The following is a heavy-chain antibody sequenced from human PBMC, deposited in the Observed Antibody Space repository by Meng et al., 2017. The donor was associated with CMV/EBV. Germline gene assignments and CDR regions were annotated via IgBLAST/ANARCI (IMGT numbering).Heavy chain of an antibody. Sequence: GGSLRLSCAASGFTFSSYGMHRVRQAPGKGLEWVTFIRYDGSNKYYSDSVKGRFTISRDNSKNTLYLQMNSLRAEDTAVYYCAKDLRQSHYFDYWGQGTLVTVSS. CDR2: IRYDGSNK. V-gene: IGHV3-30*02. J-gene: IGHJ4*02. CDR1: GFTFSSYG. CDR3: AKDLRQSHYFDY.